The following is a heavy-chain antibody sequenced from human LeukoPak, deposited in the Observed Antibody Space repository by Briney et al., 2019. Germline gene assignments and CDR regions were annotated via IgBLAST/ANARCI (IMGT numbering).Heavy chain of an antibody. CDR1: GGTFSSYA. D-gene: IGHD5-12*01. CDR3: AKDKSASGHDGGVDY. Sequence: SVKVSCKASGGTFSSYAISWVRQAPGQGLEWMGRIIPILGIANYAQKFQGRVTITADKSTSTAYMELSSLRSEDTALYYCAKDKSASGHDGGVDYWGQGTLVTVSS. J-gene: IGHJ4*02. V-gene: IGHV1-69*04. CDR2: IIPILGIA.